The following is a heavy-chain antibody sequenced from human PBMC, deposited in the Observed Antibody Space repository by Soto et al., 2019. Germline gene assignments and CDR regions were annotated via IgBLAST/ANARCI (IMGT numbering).Heavy chain of an antibody. J-gene: IGHJ4*02. CDR3: ARGVRWLQPHYFDD. V-gene: IGHV1-69*01. CDR2: IIPVYKTT. D-gene: IGHD5-12*01. Sequence: QVQLVQSGAEVKKPGSSVRVSCKASGDSFKSISLAWVRQAPGQSLEWMGGIIPVYKTTNYAQKFQGRITITADESTSTVYMALNALTSDDKAVYYCARGVRWLQPHYFDDWGQGTLVIVSS. CDR1: GDSFKSIS.